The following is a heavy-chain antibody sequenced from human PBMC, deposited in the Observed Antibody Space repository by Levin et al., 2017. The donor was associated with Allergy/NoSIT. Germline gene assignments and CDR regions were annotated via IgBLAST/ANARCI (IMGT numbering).Heavy chain of an antibody. Sequence: SQTLSLTCTVSGGSISSYYWSWIRQPPGKGLEWIGYIYYSGSTNYNPSLKSRVTISVDTSKNQFSLKLSSVTAADTAVYYCARVSRGNYDILTGYSLRYYFDYWGQGTLVTVSS. D-gene: IGHD3-9*01. J-gene: IGHJ4*02. CDR3: ARVSRGNYDILTGYSLRYYFDY. CDR1: GGSISSYY. V-gene: IGHV4-59*01. CDR2: IYYSGST.